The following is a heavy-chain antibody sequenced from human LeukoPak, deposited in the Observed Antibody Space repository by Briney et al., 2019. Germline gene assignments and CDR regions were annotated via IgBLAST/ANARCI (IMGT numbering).Heavy chain of an antibody. CDR2: MSNNGRTI. CDR1: GFTFSTYE. J-gene: IGHJ4*02. CDR3: ARVTEYYIDY. Sequence: PVGSLRLSCAASGFTFSTYERNWVRQAPGKGLEWVSYMSNNGRTIYYADSVKGRFTISRDNAKNSLYLQMNSLRAEDTAVYYCARVTEYYIDYWGQGTQVTVSS. V-gene: IGHV3-48*03.